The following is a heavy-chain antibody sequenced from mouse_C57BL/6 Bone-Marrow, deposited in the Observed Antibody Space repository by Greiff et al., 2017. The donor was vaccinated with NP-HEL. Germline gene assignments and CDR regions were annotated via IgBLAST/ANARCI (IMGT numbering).Heavy chain of an antibody. D-gene: IGHD2-3*01. CDR1: GYTFTSYW. J-gene: IGHJ2*01. CDR2: IDPHGGGT. V-gene: IGHV1-72*01. Sequence: VQLPQPGAELVKPGASVKLSCKASGYTFTSYWMHWVKQRPGRGLEWIGRIDPHGGGTQYNEKFKSKATLTVDKPSSPAYMQLSHLPSEDSAVFDGTRWGIYDGYYGYWGQGTTLTVST. CDR3: TRWGIYDGYYGY.